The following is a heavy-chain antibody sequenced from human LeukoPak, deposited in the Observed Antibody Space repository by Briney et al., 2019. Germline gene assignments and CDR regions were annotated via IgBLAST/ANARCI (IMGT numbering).Heavy chain of an antibody. V-gene: IGHV1-69*01. D-gene: IGHD5-12*01. CDR1: VCTFHSYY. CDR2: IIPIFATT. J-gene: IGHJ3*02. CDR3: ASGAVASMDI. Sequence: ASVKVSCQASVCTFHSYYINWVRQAPGQGLEWMGGIIPIFATTNFAQKFQGRVTITADESTSTAYMERSSLSSEDTAVYYCASGAVASMDIWGQGTMVTVSS.